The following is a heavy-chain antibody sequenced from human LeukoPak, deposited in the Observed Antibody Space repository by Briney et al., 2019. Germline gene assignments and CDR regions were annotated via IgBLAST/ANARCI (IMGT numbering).Heavy chain of an antibody. J-gene: IGHJ4*02. Sequence: SETLSLTYAVYGGSFSGYYWSWIRQPPGKGLEWIGEINHSGSTNYNPSLKSRVTISVDTSKNQFSLKLSSVTAADTAVYYCARDLPLFGDHVVYFDYWGQGTLVTVSS. CDR3: ARDLPLFGDHVVYFDY. CDR1: GGSFSGYY. CDR2: INHSGST. D-gene: IGHD4-17*01. V-gene: IGHV4-34*01.